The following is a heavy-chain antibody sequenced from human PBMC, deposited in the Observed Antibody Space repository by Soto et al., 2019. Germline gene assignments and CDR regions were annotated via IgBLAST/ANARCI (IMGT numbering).Heavy chain of an antibody. CDR3: ARVGEYCSSTSCYTYYYYGMDV. D-gene: IGHD2-2*02. V-gene: IGHV1-69*06. Sequence: QVQLVQSGAEVKKPGSSVKVSCKASGGTFSSYAISWVRQAPGQGLEWMGGIIPIFGTANYAQKFQGRVTITADKSTSTAYMELIRLRSEDTAVYYCARVGEYCSSTSCYTYYYYGMDVWGQGTTVTVSS. CDR2: IIPIFGTA. CDR1: GGTFSSYA. J-gene: IGHJ6*02.